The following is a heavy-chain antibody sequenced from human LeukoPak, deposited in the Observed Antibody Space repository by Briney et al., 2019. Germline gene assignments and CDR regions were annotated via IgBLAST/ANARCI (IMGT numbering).Heavy chain of an antibody. CDR2: ISWNSGSI. D-gene: IGHD6-13*01. J-gene: IGHJ4*02. V-gene: IGHV3-9*01. CDR1: GFTFDDYA. CDR3: AKDKGIAAAGIDY. Sequence: ALRLSCAASGFTFDDYAMHWVRQAPGKGLEWVSGISWNSGSIGYADSVKGRFTISRDNAKNSLYLQMNSLRAEDTALYYCAKDKGIAAAGIDYWGQGTLVTVSS.